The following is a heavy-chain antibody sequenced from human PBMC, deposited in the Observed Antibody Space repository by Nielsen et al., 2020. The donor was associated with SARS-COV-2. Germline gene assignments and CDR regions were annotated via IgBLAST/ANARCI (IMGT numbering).Heavy chain of an antibody. V-gene: IGHV3-21*01. Sequence: ETLSLTCAASGFTFSSYSMNWVRQAPGKGLEWVSSISSSSSYIYYADSVKGRFTISRDNAKNSLYLQMNSLRAEDTAVYYCASLNHYYYYGMDVWGQGTTVTVSS. CDR1: GFTFSSYS. J-gene: IGHJ6*02. CDR2: ISSSSSYI. CDR3: ASLNHYYYYGMDV.